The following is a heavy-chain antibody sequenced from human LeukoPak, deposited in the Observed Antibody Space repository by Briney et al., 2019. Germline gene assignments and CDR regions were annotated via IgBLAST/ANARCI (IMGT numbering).Heavy chain of an antibody. CDR2: IIPSFGTA. CDR1: GGTFSSYA. D-gene: IGHD2-2*03. CDR3: ARVEIVGWPADETGLDYYYYYGMDV. Sequence: SVKVSCKASGGTFSSYAISWVRQAPGQGLEWMGGIIPSFGTANYAQKFQDRVTITADESTSTAYMELSSLRSEDTAVYYCARVEIVGWPADETGLDYYYYYGMDVWGQGTTVTVSS. V-gene: IGHV1-69*13. J-gene: IGHJ6*02.